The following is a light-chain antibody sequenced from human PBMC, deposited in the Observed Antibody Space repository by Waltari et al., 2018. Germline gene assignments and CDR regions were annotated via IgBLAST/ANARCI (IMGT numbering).Light chain of an antibody. Sequence: EIVLTQSPGTLFLSPGESATLSCRASQSVSNNQLAWYQQSPGQAPRLVIYGAFARATASPGRFSGTGSGTDFTLTISRLEPEDFAMYYCQQYGSSPLTFGQGTRLEIK. CDR1: QSVSNNQ. CDR2: GAF. J-gene: IGKJ5*01. V-gene: IGKV3-20*01. CDR3: QQYGSSPLT.